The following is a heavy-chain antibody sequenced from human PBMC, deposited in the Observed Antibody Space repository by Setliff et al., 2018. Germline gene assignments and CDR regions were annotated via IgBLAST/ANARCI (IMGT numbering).Heavy chain of an antibody. V-gene: IGHV3-23*01. CDR1: GFTFSTYS. D-gene: IGHD1-7*01. CDR2: ISATGSNT. CDR3: AKGFQGKNVGTFDS. Sequence: PGGSLSLSCAASGFTFSTYSMSWVRQAPGRGLEWVSGISATGSNTYYADSVKGRFTISRDNSENTLLLQMSSLRADDTAVYYCAKGFQGKNVGTFDSWGHGILVTVSS. J-gene: IGHJ4*01.